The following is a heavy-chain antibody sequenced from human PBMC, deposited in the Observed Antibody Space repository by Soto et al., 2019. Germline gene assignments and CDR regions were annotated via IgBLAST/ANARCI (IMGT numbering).Heavy chain of an antibody. CDR2: ISSSSSYI. J-gene: IGHJ4*02. Sequence: GGSLRLSXAASGFTFSSYSMNWVRQAPGKGLEWVSSISSSSSYIYYADSVKGRFTISRDNAKNSLYLQMNSLRAEDTAVYYCARDRLHEAPNWGQGTLVTVSS. V-gene: IGHV3-21*01. CDR3: ARDRLHEAPN. CDR1: GFTFSSYS.